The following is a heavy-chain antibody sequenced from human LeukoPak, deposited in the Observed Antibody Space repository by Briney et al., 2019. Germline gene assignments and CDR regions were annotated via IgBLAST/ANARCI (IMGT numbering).Heavy chain of an antibody. CDR1: GFTFSSYS. Sequence: GGSLRLSCAASGFTFSSYSMNWVRQAPGKGLEWVSYISSSSTIYYADSVKGRFTISRDNAKNSLYLQMNSLRAEDTAVYYCARDRATHDYWGQGTLVTVSS. V-gene: IGHV3-48*04. J-gene: IGHJ4*02. D-gene: IGHD1-26*01. CDR2: ISSSSTI. CDR3: ARDRATHDY.